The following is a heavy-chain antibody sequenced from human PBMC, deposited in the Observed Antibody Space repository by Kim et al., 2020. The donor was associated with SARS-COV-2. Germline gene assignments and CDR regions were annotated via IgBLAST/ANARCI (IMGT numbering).Heavy chain of an antibody. Sequence: GGSLRLSCAASGFTFSSYAMHWVRQAPGKGLEWVAVISYDGSNKYYADSVKGRFTISRDNSKNTLYLQMNSLRAEDTAVYYCARDACSSTSCPYYYYYGMDVWGQGTTVTVSS. J-gene: IGHJ6*02. CDR3: ARDACSSTSCPYYYYYGMDV. D-gene: IGHD2-2*01. V-gene: IGHV3-30*04. CDR1: GFTFSSYA. CDR2: ISYDGSNK.